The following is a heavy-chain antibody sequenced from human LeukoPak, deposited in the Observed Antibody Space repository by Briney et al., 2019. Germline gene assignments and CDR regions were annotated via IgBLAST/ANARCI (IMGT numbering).Heavy chain of an antibody. CDR2: ISYDGSNK. J-gene: IGHJ4*02. Sequence: GGSLRLSCAASGFTFSSYAMHWVRQAPGKGLEWVAVISYDGSNKYYADSVKGRFTISRDDSKNTLYLQMNSLRAEDTAVYYCARVSDYWGQGTLVTVSS. CDR3: ARVSDY. CDR1: GFTFSSYA. V-gene: IGHV3-30*04.